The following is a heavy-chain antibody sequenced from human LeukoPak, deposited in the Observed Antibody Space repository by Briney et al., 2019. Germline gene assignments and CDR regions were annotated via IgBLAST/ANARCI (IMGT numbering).Heavy chain of an antibody. CDR3: ARGGYNYGYAQGWFDS. CDR2: IYYSGST. V-gene: IGHV4-31*03. CDR1: GDSISSGGYY. D-gene: IGHD5-18*01. Sequence: SQTLSLTCTVSGDSISSGGYYWTWIRQHPGKGLEWIGYIYYSGSTYYNPSLKSRVTISVDTSKNQFSLKLNSATAADTAVYYCARGGYNYGYAQGWFDSWGQGTLVTVSS. J-gene: IGHJ5*01.